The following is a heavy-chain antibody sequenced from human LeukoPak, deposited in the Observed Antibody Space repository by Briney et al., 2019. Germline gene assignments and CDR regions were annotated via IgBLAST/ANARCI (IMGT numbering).Heavy chain of an antibody. CDR3: ARSSSTWHTWYFDL. J-gene: IGHJ2*01. CDR1: GYTFTSYG. V-gene: IGHV1-18*01. D-gene: IGHD6-13*01. Sequence: ASVKVSCKASGYTFTSYGISWVRQAPGQGLEWMGWISAYNGNTNYARNLQGRVTMTTDTSTSTAYMELRSLRSDDTAVYSCARSSSTWHTWYFDLWGRGTLVTVSS. CDR2: ISAYNGNT.